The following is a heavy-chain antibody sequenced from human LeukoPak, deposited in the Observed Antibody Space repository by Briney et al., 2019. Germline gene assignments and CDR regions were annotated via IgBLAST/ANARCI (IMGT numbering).Heavy chain of an antibody. CDR2: LSAGGRT. Sequence: PGGSLRLSCATSGFIFSSCTLSWVRQAPGKGLEWVSSLSAGGRTYYAESMEGRLTISRDESKNTLHLQMDSLRGEDTAVYYCAKRSITAARDFEYWGQGTQVTVSS. D-gene: IGHD6-13*01. J-gene: IGHJ4*02. CDR3: AKRSITAARDFEY. CDR1: GFIFSSCT. V-gene: IGHV3-23*01.